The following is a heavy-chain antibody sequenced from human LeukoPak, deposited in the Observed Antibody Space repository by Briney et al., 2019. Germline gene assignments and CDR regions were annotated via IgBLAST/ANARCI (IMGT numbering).Heavy chain of an antibody. CDR1: GGSISSYY. CDR3: ARDDGRTAISP. Sequence: SETLSLTCTVSGGSISSYYWTWIRQPPGKGLEWIGRIYISGGTNYNPSLKSRVTLSLDMSNNQLSLTLNSVTAADTAVYYCARDDGRTAISPWGQGTLVTVAS. J-gene: IGHJ5*02. CDR2: IYISGGT. V-gene: IGHV4-4*07. D-gene: IGHD2-21*02.